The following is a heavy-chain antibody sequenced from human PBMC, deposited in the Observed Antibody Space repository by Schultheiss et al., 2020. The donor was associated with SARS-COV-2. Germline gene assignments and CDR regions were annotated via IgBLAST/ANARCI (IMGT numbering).Heavy chain of an antibody. CDR2: ISSSGSTI. Sequence: LSLTCAVSGYSISSGYYWGWLRQPPGKGLEWVSYISSSGSTIYYAASVKGRFTISRDNAKNSLYLQMNSLRAEDTAVYYCAKDRGYSGSYYANDYWGQGTLVTVSS. D-gene: IGHD1-26*01. V-gene: IGHV3-11*04. CDR1: GYSISSGYY. J-gene: IGHJ4*02. CDR3: AKDRGYSGSYYANDY.